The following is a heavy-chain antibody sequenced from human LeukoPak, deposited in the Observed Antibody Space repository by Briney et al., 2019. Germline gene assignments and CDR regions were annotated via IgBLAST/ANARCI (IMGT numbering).Heavy chain of an antibody. J-gene: IGHJ5*02. D-gene: IGHD3-9*01. V-gene: IGHV1-3*01. CDR2: INGDNGNT. Sequence: GASVKVSCKASGYTFTTYAMHWVRQAPGQRLEWMGWINGDNGNTKYSQEFQGRVTITRDTSAYTAYMELRSLSSADTAVYFCARAPYDILTGYSLNWFDPWGQGTLVTVSS. CDR3: ARAPYDILTGYSLNWFDP. CDR1: GYTFTTYA.